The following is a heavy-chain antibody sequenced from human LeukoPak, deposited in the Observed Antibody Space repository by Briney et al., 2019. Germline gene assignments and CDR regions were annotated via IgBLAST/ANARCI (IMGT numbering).Heavy chain of an antibody. J-gene: IGHJ4*02. D-gene: IGHD5-24*01. CDR1: GGSISNTNW. CDR3: ARWDGYNYY. Sequence: SETLSLTCGVSGGSISNTNWWSWVRQPPGQGLEWIGYIYYSGSTNYNPSLKSRVTISVDTSKNQFSLKLSSVTAADTAVYYCARWDGYNYYWGQGTLVTVSS. CDR2: IYYSGST. V-gene: IGHV4-4*02.